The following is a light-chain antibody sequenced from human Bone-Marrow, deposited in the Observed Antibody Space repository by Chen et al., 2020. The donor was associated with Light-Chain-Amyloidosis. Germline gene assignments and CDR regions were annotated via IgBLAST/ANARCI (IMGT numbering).Light chain of an antibody. CDR3: QQYYSTPYT. Sequence: IVMTQSPDSLAVSLGERSTINCKSSESLLYRSNNKNYLGWYQQKPGQSPKLLMYWASTRESGVPDRFSGSGSGTDFTLTNSSLQAEDVAVYYCQQYYSTPYTFGQGTKLEIQ. CDR1: ESLLYRSNNKNY. CDR2: WAS. J-gene: IGKJ2*01. V-gene: IGKV4-1*01.